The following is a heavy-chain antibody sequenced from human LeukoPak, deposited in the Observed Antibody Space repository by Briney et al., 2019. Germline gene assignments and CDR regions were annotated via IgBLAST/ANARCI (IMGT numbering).Heavy chain of an antibody. CDR2: IYPGDSDT. V-gene: IGHV5-51*01. J-gene: IGHJ3*02. CDR3: VRPRGTGKGNDAFDI. CDR1: GYSFTTYW. D-gene: IGHD1-1*01. Sequence: GEPLKISCKGSGYSFTTYWIGWVRQMPGKGLECMGIIYPGDSDTRYSPSFQGQVTISVDKSIATAYLQWSSLKASDTAMYYCVRPRGTGKGNDAFDIWGQGTKVTVSS.